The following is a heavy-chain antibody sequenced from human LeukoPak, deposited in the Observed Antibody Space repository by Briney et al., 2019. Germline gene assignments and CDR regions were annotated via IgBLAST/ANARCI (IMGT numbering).Heavy chain of an antibody. V-gene: IGHV3-7*01. CDR1: GFTFSSYW. D-gene: IGHD1-26*01. CDR3: AREVGGSYYDLDASDI. Sequence: GGSLRLSCAASGFTFSSYWMSWVRQAPGKGLEWVANIKQDGSEKYYVDSVKGRFTISRDNAKNSLYLQMNSLRAEDTAVYYCAREVGGSYYDLDASDIWGQGTMVTVSS. CDR2: IKQDGSEK. J-gene: IGHJ3*02.